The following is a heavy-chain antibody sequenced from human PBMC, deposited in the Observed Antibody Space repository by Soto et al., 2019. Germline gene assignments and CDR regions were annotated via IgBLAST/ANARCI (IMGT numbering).Heavy chain of an antibody. J-gene: IGHJ4*02. CDR3: AKDQDRIAVAGTGADY. CDR2: ISGSGGST. Sequence: GGSLRLSCAASGFTFSSYAMSWVRQAPGKGLEWVSAISGSGGSTYYADSVKGRFTISRDNSKKTLYLQMNSLRAEDTAVFFCAKDQDRIAVAGTGADYWGQGTLVTVSS. CDR1: GFTFSSYA. V-gene: IGHV3-23*01. D-gene: IGHD6-19*01.